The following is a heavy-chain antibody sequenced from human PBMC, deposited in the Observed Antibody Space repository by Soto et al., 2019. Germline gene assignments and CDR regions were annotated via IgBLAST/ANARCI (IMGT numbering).Heavy chain of an antibody. CDR1: GGSFSGYY. CDR2: INHSGST. Sequence: SETLSLTCAVYGGSFSGYYWSWIRQPPGKGLEWIGEINHSGSTNYNPSLKSRVTISVDTSKNQFSLKLSSVTAADTAVYYCARGRKNLGAIWFDPWGQGTLVTVSS. V-gene: IGHV4-34*01. CDR3: ARGRKNLGAIWFDP. D-gene: IGHD3-16*01. J-gene: IGHJ5*02.